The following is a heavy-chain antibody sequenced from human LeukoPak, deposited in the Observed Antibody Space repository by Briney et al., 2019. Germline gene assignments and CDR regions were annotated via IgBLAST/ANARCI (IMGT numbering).Heavy chain of an antibody. CDR1: GLTFSTSA. CDR3: AKDRSTSCYLCGGFDT. Sequence: PGGSLRLSCAASGLTFSTSAMSWVRQAPGKGLEWVSGISRTAYNTDYADSAKGRFTISRDNSKNTLYLQMNSLRAEDTAVYYCAKDRSTSCYLCGGFDTWGQGTLVTVSS. D-gene: IGHD2-2*01. V-gene: IGHV3-23*01. CDR2: ISRTAYNT. J-gene: IGHJ5*02.